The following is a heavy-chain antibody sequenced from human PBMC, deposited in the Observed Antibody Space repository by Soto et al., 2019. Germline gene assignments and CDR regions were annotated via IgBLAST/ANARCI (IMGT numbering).Heavy chain of an antibody. CDR2: TYYRSKWYN. CDR3: ASFNHSGSYGMDV. J-gene: IGHJ6*02. V-gene: IGHV6-1*01. Sequence: SQTLSLTCAISGDSVSSNSAASNWIRQSPSRGLEWLGRTYYRSKWYNDYALSVKSRMTINPDTSKNQFSLQLNSVTPEDTAVYYCASFNHSGSYGMDVWGQGTTVTVSS. D-gene: IGHD1-26*01. CDR1: GDSVSSNSAA.